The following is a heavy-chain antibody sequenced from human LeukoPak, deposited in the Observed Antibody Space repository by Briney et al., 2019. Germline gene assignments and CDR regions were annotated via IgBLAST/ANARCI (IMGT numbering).Heavy chain of an antibody. V-gene: IGHV4-31*03. CDR2: IYYSGST. D-gene: IGHD2-15*01. CDR3: AREDCSGGSCYSD. CDR1: GGSISSGGYY. Sequence: MPSETLSLTCTVSGGSISSGGYYWSWIRQHPGKGLEWIGYIYYSGSTYYNPSLKSRVTTSVDTSKNQFSLKLSSVTAADTAVYYCAREDCSGGSCYSDWGQGTLVTVSS. J-gene: IGHJ4*02.